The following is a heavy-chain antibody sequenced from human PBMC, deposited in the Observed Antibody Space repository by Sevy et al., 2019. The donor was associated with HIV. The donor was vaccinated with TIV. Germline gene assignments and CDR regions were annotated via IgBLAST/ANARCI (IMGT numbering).Heavy chain of an antibody. Sequence: SETLSLTCTVHGEPFSGYYWSWIRQPPGKGLEWIGEINHSGITHYKPSLKSRVTLSVDTSKNHFSLKLSSVTAADTAVYYCVRQDLATAAPRPYWGQGSLVTVSS. CDR1: GEPFSGYY. D-gene: IGHD6-6*01. V-gene: IGHV4-34*01. CDR3: VRQDLATAAPRPY. J-gene: IGHJ4*02. CDR2: INHSGIT.